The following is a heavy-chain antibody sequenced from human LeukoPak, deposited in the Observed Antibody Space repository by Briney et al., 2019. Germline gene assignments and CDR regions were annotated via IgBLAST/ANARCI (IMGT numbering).Heavy chain of an antibody. CDR1: GYTFTSYD. CDR3: ARGRRDGLWEFDY. CDR2: MKPNSGNT. J-gene: IGHJ4*02. Sequence: ASVKVSCKASGYTFTSYDINWVRQAPGQGLEWMGWMKPNSGNTGYAQKFQGRVTMTRNTSISTAYMELSSLRSEDTAVYYCARGRRDGLWEFDYWGQGTLVTVSS. D-gene: IGHD5-18*01. V-gene: IGHV1-8*01.